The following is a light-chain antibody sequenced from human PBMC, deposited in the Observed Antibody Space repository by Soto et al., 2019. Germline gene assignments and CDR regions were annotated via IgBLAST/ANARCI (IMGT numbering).Light chain of an antibody. J-gene: IGKJ2*01. CDR3: QQYYSTPPYT. CDR2: WAS. Sequence: DIVMTQSPDSLAVSLGERATINCKSRQSVLYSSNNKNYLAWYQQKPGQPPKLLIYWASTRESGVPDRFSGSGSGTDLTLTIRSLQAEDVAVYYCQQYYSTPPYTFGQGTKLEIK. CDR1: QSVLYSSNNKNY. V-gene: IGKV4-1*01.